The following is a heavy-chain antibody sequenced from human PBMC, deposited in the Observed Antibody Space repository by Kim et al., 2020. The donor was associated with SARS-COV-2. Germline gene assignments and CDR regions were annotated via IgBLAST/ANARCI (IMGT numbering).Heavy chain of an antibody. D-gene: IGHD6-13*01. Sequence: SVKVSCKASGFTFTSSAVQWVRQARGQRLEWIGWIVVGSGNTNYAQKFQERVTITRDMSTSTAYMELSSLRSEDTAVYYCAAGVAAALAFDIWGQGTMVTVSS. CDR2: IVVGSGNT. CDR1: GFTFTSSA. CDR3: AAGVAAALAFDI. V-gene: IGHV1-58*01. J-gene: IGHJ3*02.